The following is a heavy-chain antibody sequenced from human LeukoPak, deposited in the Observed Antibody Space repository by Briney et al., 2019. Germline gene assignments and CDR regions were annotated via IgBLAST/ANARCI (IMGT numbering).Heavy chain of an antibody. J-gene: IGHJ4*02. CDR2: IYYSGST. CDR3: ARVRATGHFDY. V-gene: IGHV4-59*08. Sequence: PSETLSLTCTVSGGSISSYYWSWIRQPPGKGLEWIGYIYYSGSTYYNPSLKSRVTISVDTSKNQFSLKLSSVTAADTAVYYCARVRATGHFDYWGQGTLVTVSS. CDR1: GGSISSYY.